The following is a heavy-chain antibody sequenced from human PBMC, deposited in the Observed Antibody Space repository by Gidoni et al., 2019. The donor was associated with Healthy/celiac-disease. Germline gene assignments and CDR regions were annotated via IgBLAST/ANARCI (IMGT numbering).Heavy chain of an antibody. D-gene: IGHD4-17*01. J-gene: IGHJ4*02. V-gene: IGHV4-38-2*01. CDR2: IYHSGST. CDR3: ARHRGFRVTTTYYFDY. Sequence: QVQLQESGHGLVKPSEPLSLTCAVSGYSIRSGYYWGWIRQPPGKGLEWIGSIYHSGSTYYNPSLKSRVTISVDTSKNQFSLKLSSVTAADTAVYYCARHRGFRVTTTYYFDYWGQGTLVTVSS. CDR1: GYSIRSGYY.